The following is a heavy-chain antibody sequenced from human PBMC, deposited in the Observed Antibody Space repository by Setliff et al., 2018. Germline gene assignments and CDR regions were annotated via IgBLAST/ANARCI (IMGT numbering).Heavy chain of an antibody. Sequence: SETLSLTCTVSGGSISSSDFYWGWIRQPPGKGLEWIGSIYYSGTTYYNPSLKSPVTISIDTSKNQFSLELSSVTAADTAMYYCARENGYCSGGACYFMFDYWGQGTLVTVSS. CDR2: IYYSGTT. J-gene: IGHJ4*02. CDR1: GGSISSSDFY. V-gene: IGHV4-39*07. D-gene: IGHD2-15*01. CDR3: ARENGYCSGGACYFMFDY.